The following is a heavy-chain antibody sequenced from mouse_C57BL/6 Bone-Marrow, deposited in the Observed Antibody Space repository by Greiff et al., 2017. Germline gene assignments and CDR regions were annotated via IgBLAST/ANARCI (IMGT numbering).Heavy chain of an antibody. J-gene: IGHJ1*03. V-gene: IGHV1-81*01. CDR2: IYPRSGNT. CDR3: AREDYGSSSYWYFDV. D-gene: IGHD1-1*01. CDR1: GYTFTSYG. Sequence: VQRVESGAELARPGASVKLSCKASGYTFTSYGISWVKQRTGQGLEWIGEIYPRSGNTYYNEKFKGKATLTADKSSSTAYMELRSLTSEDSAVYFCAREDYGSSSYWYFDVWGTGTTVTVSS.